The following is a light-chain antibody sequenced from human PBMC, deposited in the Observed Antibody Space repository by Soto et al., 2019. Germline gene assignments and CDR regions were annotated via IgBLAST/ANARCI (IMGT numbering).Light chain of an antibody. J-gene: IGLJ1*01. CDR1: SSDVGYYNY. CDR2: EVS. CDR3: TSYAGTDVHYV. V-gene: IGLV2-8*01. Sequence: QSALTQPPSASGSPGQSVTISCTGTSSDVGYYNYVSWYQQYPGKAPKLLIYEVSKRPSGVPDRLSGSKSGNTASLTVSGLQAADEADYYCTSYAGTDVHYVFGTGTKLTV.